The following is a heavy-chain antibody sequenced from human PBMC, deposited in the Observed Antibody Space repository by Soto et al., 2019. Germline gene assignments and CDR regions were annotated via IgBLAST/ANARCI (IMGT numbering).Heavy chain of an antibody. V-gene: IGHV3-48*03. D-gene: IGHD3-22*01. Sequence: GGSLRLSCAASGFTFSSYEMNWVRQAPGKGLEWVSYISSSGSTIYYADSVKGRFTISRDNAKNSLYLQMNSLRAEDTAVYYCARDSEVITTYDAFDIWGQGTMVTVSS. CDR1: GFTFSSYE. J-gene: IGHJ3*02. CDR3: ARDSEVITTYDAFDI. CDR2: ISSSGSTI.